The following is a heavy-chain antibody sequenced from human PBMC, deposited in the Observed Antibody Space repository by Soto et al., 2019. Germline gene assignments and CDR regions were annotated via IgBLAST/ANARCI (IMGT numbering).Heavy chain of an antibody. CDR3: ARWAGDCTECDWFAPRDY. CDR1: GGPFDRHC. Sequence: QAQLVQSGAEVKTPGSSVRVSCRSNGGPFDRHCLILLRQAPGQGLEWMGGVVPIFGAPKYAQKFQDRVTITAAKSMSTTYMELFRLASDDTAMYDCARWAGDCTECDWFAPRDYGGLGTLVTVSS. V-gene: IGHV1-69*06. CDR2: VVPIFGAP. D-gene: IGHD2-8*02. J-gene: IGHJ4*02.